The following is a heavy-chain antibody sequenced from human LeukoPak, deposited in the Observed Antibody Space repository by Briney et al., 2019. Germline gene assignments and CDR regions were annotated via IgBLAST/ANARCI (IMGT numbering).Heavy chain of an antibody. Sequence: PGGALRLSCAASGFIFSDYYMSWIRQAPGKGLEWVSYISNSGSMIYYGDSVKGRFTISRDNAKNPLYLQMKSLRADDTAVYYCARVSDGSGSHTDYWGQGTLVTVSS. J-gene: IGHJ4*02. CDR1: GFIFSDYY. CDR2: ISNSGSMI. V-gene: IGHV3-11*01. D-gene: IGHD3-10*01. CDR3: ARVSDGSGSHTDY.